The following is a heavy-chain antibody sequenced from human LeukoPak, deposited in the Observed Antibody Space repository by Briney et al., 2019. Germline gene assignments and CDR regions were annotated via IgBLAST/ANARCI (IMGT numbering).Heavy chain of an antibody. CDR3: AKDQRLRGFDP. CDR2: ISGSGGTT. Sequence: GGTLRLSCAASGFIFSRYGMSWVRQAPGKGLEWVSAISGSGGTTYYTDSVKGRFTISRDNSKNTLYLQMNSLRAEDTAVYYCAKDQRLRGFDPWGQGTLVTVSS. CDR1: GFIFSRYG. J-gene: IGHJ5*02. V-gene: IGHV3-23*01.